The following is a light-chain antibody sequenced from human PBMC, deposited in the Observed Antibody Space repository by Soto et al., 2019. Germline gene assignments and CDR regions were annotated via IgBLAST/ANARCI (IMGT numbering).Light chain of an antibody. V-gene: IGLV2-23*03. CDR3: CSYAGSSTFDVV. CDR1: SSDVGSYNL. CDR2: EGS. Sequence: HSALTQPASVSGSPGQSITISCTGTSSDVGSYNLVSWYQQHPGKAPKLMIYEGSKRPSGVSNRFSGSKSGNTASLTISGLQAEDEADYYCCSYAGSSTFDVVFGGGTKVTVL. J-gene: IGLJ2*01.